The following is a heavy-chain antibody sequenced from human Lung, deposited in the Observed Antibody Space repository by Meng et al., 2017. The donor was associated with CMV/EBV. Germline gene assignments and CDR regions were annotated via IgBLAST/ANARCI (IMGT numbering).Heavy chain of an antibody. J-gene: IGHJ6*02. CDR2: IYYSGST. D-gene: IGHD3-3*01. CDR1: GGSISSSSYY. CDR3: ASSLRYYDFWSGYYTGDYYYYGMDV. Sequence: SETXSLTCTVSGGSISSSSYYWGWIRQPPGKGLEWIGSIYYSGSTYYNPSLKSRVTISVDTSKNQFSLKLSSVTAADTAVYYCASSLRYYDFWSGYYTGDYYYYGMDVXGQGXTVTVSS. V-gene: IGHV4-39*07.